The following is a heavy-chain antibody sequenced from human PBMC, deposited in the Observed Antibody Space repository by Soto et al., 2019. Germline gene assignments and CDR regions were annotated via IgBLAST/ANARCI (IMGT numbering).Heavy chain of an antibody. CDR2: ITSSSGHI. V-gene: IGHV3-21*01. D-gene: IGHD3-10*01. Sequence: PGGSLRLSCEASGFTLTTSTMNWVRQASGKGLEWVSSITSSSGHIYYADSVKGRFTISRDNARNSLYLQMNSLRAEDTAVYYCVRERGLSSFYGMDVWGQGTTVTVSS. CDR1: GFTLTTST. CDR3: VRERGLSSFYGMDV. J-gene: IGHJ6*02.